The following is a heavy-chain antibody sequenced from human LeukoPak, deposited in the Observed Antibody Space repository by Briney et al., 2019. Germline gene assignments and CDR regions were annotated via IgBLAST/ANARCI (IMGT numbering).Heavy chain of an antibody. CDR2: ISAYNGNT. CDR1: GYTFTYYG. V-gene: IGHV1-18*01. J-gene: IGHJ3*02. D-gene: IGHD3-9*01. Sequence: ASVKVSCKASGYTFTYYGISWVRQAPGQGLEWMGWISAYNGNTNYAQKLQGRVTMTTDTSTSTAYMELRSLRSDDTAVYYCARDGDILTGYYLSAFDIWGQGTMVTVSS. CDR3: ARDGDILTGYYLSAFDI.